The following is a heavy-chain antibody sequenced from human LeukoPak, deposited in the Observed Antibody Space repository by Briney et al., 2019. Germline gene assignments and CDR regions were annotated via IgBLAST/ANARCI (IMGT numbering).Heavy chain of an antibody. CDR3: ARDKGYCSSTSCPEGLYYYYYGMDV. CDR1: GFTVSSNY. Sequence: PGGSLRLSCAASGFTVSSNYMSWVRQAPGKGLEWVSVIYSGGSTYYADSVKGRFTISRDNSNNTLYLQMNSLRAEDTAVYYCARDKGYCSSTSCPEGLYYYYYGMDVWGQGTTVTVSS. CDR2: IYSGGST. D-gene: IGHD2-2*01. J-gene: IGHJ6*02. V-gene: IGHV3-66*02.